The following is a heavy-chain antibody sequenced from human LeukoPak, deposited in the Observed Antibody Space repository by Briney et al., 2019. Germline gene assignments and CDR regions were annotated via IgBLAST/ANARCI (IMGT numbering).Heavy chain of an antibody. V-gene: IGHV3-48*03. CDR3: ARESSGYSSTVDY. CDR2: ISSSGSTI. J-gene: IGHJ4*02. D-gene: IGHD5-18*01. CDR1: GFSFSTDW. Sequence: GGSLRLSCAASGFSFSTDWMNWVRQAPGKGLEWVSYISSSGSTIYYADSVKGRFTISRDNAKNSLYLQMNSLRAEDTAVYYCARESSGYSSTVDYWGQGTLVTVSS.